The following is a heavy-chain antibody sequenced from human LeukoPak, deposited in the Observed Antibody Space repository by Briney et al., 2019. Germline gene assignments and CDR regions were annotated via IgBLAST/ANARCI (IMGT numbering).Heavy chain of an antibody. Sequence: ASVSVTCPASGYTFTRYAMHSVSHPPGQRPGRMGLFTAGIGDANTSQTFSGRVTITRATSASTAYIELSSLRSKDTAVYYCARDTPIAAAYGNALHIWGQRTMVTVSS. CDR2: FTAGIGDA. V-gene: IGHV1-3*01. CDR1: GYTFTRYA. J-gene: IGHJ3*02. CDR3: ARDTPIAAAYGNALHI. D-gene: IGHD6-13*01.